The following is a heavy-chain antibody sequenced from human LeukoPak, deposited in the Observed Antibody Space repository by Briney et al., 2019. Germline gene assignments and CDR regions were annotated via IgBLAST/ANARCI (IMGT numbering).Heavy chain of an antibody. D-gene: IGHD1-26*01. V-gene: IGHV4-38-2*02. CDR2: IYHTGSA. Sequence: SETLSLTCSVSGYSISSNYYWGWIRQPPGKGLEWIGNIYHTGSAFYKASPKSRVTISLHTSKTQFSLKLTSVTAADTAVYSCARVRRATVGAPYYFDYWGQGTLVTVSS. CDR3: ARVRRATVGAPYYFDY. J-gene: IGHJ4*02. CDR1: GYSISSNYY.